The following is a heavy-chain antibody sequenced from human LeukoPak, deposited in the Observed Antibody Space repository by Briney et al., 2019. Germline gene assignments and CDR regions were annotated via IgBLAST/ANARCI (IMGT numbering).Heavy chain of an antibody. CDR2: ISSSSSYI. D-gene: IGHD5-18*01. CDR3: AREGYSYASDY. J-gene: IGHJ4*02. V-gene: IGHV3-21*01. Sequence: GGSLRLSWAASGFTFSSYSMNWVRQAPGKGLEWVSSISSSSSYIYYADSVKGRFTISRDNAKNTLYLQMNSLRAEDTAVYYCAREGYSYASDYWGQGTLVTVSS. CDR1: GFTFSSYS.